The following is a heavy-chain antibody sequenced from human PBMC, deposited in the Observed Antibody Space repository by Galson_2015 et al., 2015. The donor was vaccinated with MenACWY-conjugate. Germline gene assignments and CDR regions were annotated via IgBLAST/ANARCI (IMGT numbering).Heavy chain of an antibody. V-gene: IGHV3-74*01. CDR1: GFTFGSYW. D-gene: IGHD3-16*01. CDR3: ARSYVPGSDRKNYYMDV. J-gene: IGHJ6*03. Sequence: SLRLSCEASGFTFGSYWMHWVRQAPGKGLVWVSRINSDGGGTGYAESVKGRVTIPRDNAKNMLFLQMRSLKVEDTAVYYCARSYVPGSDRKNYYMDVWGRGTTVTVSS. CDR2: INSDGGGT.